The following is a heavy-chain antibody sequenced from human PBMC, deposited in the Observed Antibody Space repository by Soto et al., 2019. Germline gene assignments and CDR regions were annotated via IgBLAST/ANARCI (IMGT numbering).Heavy chain of an antibody. CDR2: IRHDASGQ. D-gene: IGHD3-10*01. Sequence: EVHLVESGGGLVQPGGSLRLSCVASGFIFSDYYMSWVRQAPGKGLEWVANIRHDASGQYYLDSLKGRFTISRDNAQNSLYLQRNGVPTEDTAVYYCVRDDVTRTLPRGARTQFDYWGQGTLVSVSS. V-gene: IGHV3-7*01. CDR3: VRDDVTRTLPRGARTQFDY. CDR1: GFIFSDYY. J-gene: IGHJ4*02.